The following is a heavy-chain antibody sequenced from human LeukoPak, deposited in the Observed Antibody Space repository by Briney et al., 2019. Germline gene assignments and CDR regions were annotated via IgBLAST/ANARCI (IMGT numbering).Heavy chain of an antibody. D-gene: IGHD6-19*01. CDR2: IYYSGST. CDR3: ARFGAVAGLFDY. CDR1: GGSISSSSYH. V-gene: IGHV4-39*01. Sequence: PSETLSLTCTVSGGSISSSSYHGGWIRQPPGKGLEWIGSIYYSGSTYYNTSLKSRFTISVETSKNQFSLKLSSVTAADTAVYYCARFGAVAGLFDYWGQGNLVTVSS. J-gene: IGHJ4*02.